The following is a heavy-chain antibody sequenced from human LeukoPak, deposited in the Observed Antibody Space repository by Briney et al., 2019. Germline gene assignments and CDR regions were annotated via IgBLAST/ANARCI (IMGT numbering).Heavy chain of an antibody. V-gene: IGHV4-39*01. J-gene: IGHJ5*02. Sequence: SETLSLTCTVSGGSISSSSYYWGWSRQPPGKGLEWIGSIYYSGSTYYNPSLKSRVTISVDTSKNQFSLKLSSVTAADTAVYYCARPPGIAAAWFDPWGQGTLVTVSS. D-gene: IGHD6-13*01. CDR2: IYYSGST. CDR3: ARPPGIAAAWFDP. CDR1: GGSISSSSYY.